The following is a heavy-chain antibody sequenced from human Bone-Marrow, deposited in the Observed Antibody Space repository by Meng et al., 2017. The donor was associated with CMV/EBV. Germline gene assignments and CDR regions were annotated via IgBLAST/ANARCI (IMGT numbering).Heavy chain of an antibody. CDR1: GFTFSSYW. Sequence: GESLKISCAVSGFTFSSYWMSWVRQAPGKGLEWLANIKPDGSDKYYVDSVKGRFTISRDNAKNSLYLQMNSLRAEDTAVYYCARGNWNYGHYYYYGMDVWGQGTTVTVSS. J-gene: IGHJ6*02. CDR3: ARGNWNYGHYYYYGMDV. V-gene: IGHV3-7*03. CDR2: IKPDGSDK. D-gene: IGHD1-7*01.